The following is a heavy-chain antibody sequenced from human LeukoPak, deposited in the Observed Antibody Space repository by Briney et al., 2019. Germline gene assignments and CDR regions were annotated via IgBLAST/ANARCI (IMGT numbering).Heavy chain of an antibody. CDR1: GDSTSGYY. V-gene: IGHV4-4*07. Sequence: PSETLSLTCTVSGDSTSGYYCSWIRQPAGKGLEWIGRIYTSGNTNYNPSLKSRVTISVDTSKNQFSLKLSSVTAVDTAVYYCARASYYYDSSGGFQHWGQGTLVTVSS. D-gene: IGHD3-22*01. J-gene: IGHJ1*01. CDR2: IYTSGNT. CDR3: ARASYYYDSSGGFQH.